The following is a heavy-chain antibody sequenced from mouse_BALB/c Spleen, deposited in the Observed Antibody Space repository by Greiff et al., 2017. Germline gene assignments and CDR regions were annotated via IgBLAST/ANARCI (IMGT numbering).Heavy chain of an antibody. CDR2: ISTYYGNT. Sequence: QVQLQQSGPELVRPGVSVKISCKGSSYTFTDYAMHWVKQSHAKSLEWIGVISTYYGNTNYNQKFKGKATMTVDKSSSTAYMELARLTSEDSAVYYCASGWYYGKEVWYFDVWGAGTTVTVSS. D-gene: IGHD2-1*01. V-gene: IGHV1-67*01. J-gene: IGHJ1*01. CDR3: ASGWYYGKEVWYFDV. CDR1: SYTFTDYA.